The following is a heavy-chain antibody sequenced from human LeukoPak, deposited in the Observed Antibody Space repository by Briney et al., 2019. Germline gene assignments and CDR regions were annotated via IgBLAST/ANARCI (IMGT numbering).Heavy chain of an antibody. Sequence: PGGSLRLSCAASGFTFSSYWMHWVRQAPGRGLVWVSRINSDGSSTSYADSVKGRFTISRDNAKNTLYLQMNSLRAEDTAVYYCARVPAPNPETIAAAGTRVVIDDYWGQGTLVTVSS. CDR3: ARVPAPNPETIAAAGTRVVIDDY. V-gene: IGHV3-74*01. CDR1: GFTFSSYW. CDR2: INSDGSST. D-gene: IGHD6-13*01. J-gene: IGHJ4*02.